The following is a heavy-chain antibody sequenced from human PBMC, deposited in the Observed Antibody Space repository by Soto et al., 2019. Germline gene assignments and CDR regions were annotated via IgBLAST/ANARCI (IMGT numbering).Heavy chain of an antibody. CDR2: ISAHNGNT. Sequence: QVHLVQSGAEVKKPGASVKVSCKGSGYGFTTYGITWVRQAPGQGLEWMAWISAHNGNTNYAQKLQGRVTVNRDTSTSTAYMELSSLRSDDTAVYYCARGRYGDYWGQGALVTVSS. J-gene: IGHJ4*02. CDR3: ARGRYGDY. CDR1: GYGFTTYG. D-gene: IGHD1-1*01. V-gene: IGHV1-18*01.